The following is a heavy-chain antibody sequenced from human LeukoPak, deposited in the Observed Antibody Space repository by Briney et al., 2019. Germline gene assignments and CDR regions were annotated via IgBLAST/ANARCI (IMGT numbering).Heavy chain of an antibody. V-gene: IGHV3-23*01. CDR2: ISGSGGST. CDR3: AKPFRYYDFWSGYYSY. D-gene: IGHD3-3*01. CDR1: GFTFSSYA. J-gene: IGHJ4*02. Sequence: HAGGSLRLSCAASGFTFSSYAMSWVRQAPGKGLEWVSAISGSGGSTYYADSVKGRFTISRDNSKNTLYLQMNSLRAEDTAVYYCAKPFRYYDFWSGYYSYWGQGTLVTVSS.